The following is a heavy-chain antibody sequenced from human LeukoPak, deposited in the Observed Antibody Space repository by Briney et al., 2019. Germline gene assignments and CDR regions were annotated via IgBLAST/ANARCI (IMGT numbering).Heavy chain of an antibody. J-gene: IGHJ4*02. CDR3: ARSYGSGSYDQ. CDR1: GFTFTSYS. CDR2: IYSGGAT. V-gene: IGHV3-53*01. Sequence: GGSLRLSCAASGFTFTSYSMTWVRQAPGKGLEWVSLIYSGGATYYADSVKGRFTISRDNSKNALCLQMNSLRAEDTAVYYCARSYGSGSYDQWGQGTLVTVSS. D-gene: IGHD3-10*01.